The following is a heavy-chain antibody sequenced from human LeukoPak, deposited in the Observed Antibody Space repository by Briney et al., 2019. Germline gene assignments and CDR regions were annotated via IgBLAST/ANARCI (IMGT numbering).Heavy chain of an antibody. J-gene: IGHJ5*02. D-gene: IGHD3-22*01. CDR1: GFTLSSYA. CDR2: ISSDSNYR. CDR3: AIYDSSGYYYNL. V-gene: IGHV3-21*01. Sequence: PGGSLRLSCAASGFTLSSYAMNWVRQAPGKGLEWVSSISSDSNYRYHADSVKGRFTVSRDNAKNSLYLQMSSLRAEDTAVYYCAIYDSSGYYYNLWGRGTLVTVSS.